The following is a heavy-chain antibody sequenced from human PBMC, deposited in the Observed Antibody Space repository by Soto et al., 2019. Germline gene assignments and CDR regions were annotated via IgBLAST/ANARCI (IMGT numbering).Heavy chain of an antibody. J-gene: IGHJ4*02. D-gene: IGHD2-2*01. CDR1: GGFISSAGYY. V-gene: IGHV4-31*03. CDR3: ARASVYCTTTSCWGYYFDY. CDR2: IYYSGST. Sequence: PSETLSLTCTVPGGFISSAGYYWSWIRQHPGQGLERIGYIYYSGSTYYNPSLKSRVTISVDTSKNQFSLKLSSVTAADTAVFFCARASVYCTTTSCWGYYFDYWGQGTLVTVSS.